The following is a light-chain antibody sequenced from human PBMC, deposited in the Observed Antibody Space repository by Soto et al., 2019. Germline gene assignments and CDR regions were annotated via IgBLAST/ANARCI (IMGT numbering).Light chain of an antibody. CDR2: ANS. CDR3: QSYDSSLSGSV. V-gene: IGLV1-40*01. J-gene: IGLJ3*02. Sequence: QAVLTQPPSVSGAPGQRVTISCTGSSSNIGAGYDVHWYQQLPGTAPKLLIYANSIRPSGVPDRFSGSKSGTSASLAITGLQAEDEADYYCQSYDSSLSGSVFGGGTNSPS. CDR1: SSNIGAGYD.